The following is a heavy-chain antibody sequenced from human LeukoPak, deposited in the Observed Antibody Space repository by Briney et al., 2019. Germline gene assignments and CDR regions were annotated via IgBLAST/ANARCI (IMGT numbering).Heavy chain of an antibody. D-gene: IGHD4-17*01. CDR3: ARGSEDDYGDYWFDP. Sequence: SETLSLTCAVSGYSISSGYYWAWIRQPPGKGLEWIGNIYHSGSTYYNPSLKSRVTISVDTSKNQFSLKLSSVTAADTAVYYCARGSEDDYGDYWFDPWGQGTLVTVSS. J-gene: IGHJ5*02. CDR2: IYHSGST. CDR1: GYSISSGYY. V-gene: IGHV4-38-2*01.